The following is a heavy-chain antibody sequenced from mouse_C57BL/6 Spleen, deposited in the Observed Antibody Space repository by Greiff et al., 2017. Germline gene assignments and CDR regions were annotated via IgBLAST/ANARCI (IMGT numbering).Heavy chain of an antibody. CDR3: ARSSHYYGSMDY. J-gene: IGHJ4*01. V-gene: IGHV3-1*01. Sequence: EVKVEESGPGMVKPSQSLSLTCTVTGYSITSGYDWHWIRHFPGNKLEWMGYISYSGSTNYNPSLKSRISITHDTSKNHFFLKLNSVTTEDTATYYCARSSHYYGSMDYWGQGTSVTVSS. CDR2: ISYSGST. D-gene: IGHD1-1*01. CDR1: GYSITSGYD.